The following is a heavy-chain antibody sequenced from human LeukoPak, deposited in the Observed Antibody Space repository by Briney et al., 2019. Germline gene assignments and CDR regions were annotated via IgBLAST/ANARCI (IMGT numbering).Heavy chain of an antibody. CDR2: INTSGGST. Sequence: ASVKVSCKASGYTFTSYYMHWVPQAPGQGLEWMGVINTSGGSTNYARKFQGRVTVTRDMSTSTLYMELSSLRSEDTAVYYCAREGRVGAPGFDYWGQGTLVTVSS. CDR1: GYTFTSYY. D-gene: IGHD1-26*01. V-gene: IGHV1-46*01. CDR3: AREGRVGAPGFDY. J-gene: IGHJ4*02.